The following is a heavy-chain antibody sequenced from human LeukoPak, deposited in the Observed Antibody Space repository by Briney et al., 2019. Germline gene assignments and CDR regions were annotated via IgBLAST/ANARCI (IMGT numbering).Heavy chain of an antibody. J-gene: IGHJ4*02. CDR3: ATHSSGWYWDY. CDR2: IYGGGST. Sequence: PGGSLRLSCAASGFTVSSNYMSWVRQAPGKGLEWVSVIYGGGSTYYADSVKGRFTISRDNSKNMLCLQMNSLRAEDTAVYYCATHSSGWYWDYWGQGTLVTVSS. V-gene: IGHV3-66*01. CDR1: GFTVSSNY. D-gene: IGHD6-19*01.